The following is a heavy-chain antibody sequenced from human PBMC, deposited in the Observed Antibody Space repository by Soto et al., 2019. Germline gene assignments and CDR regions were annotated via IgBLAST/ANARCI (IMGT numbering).Heavy chain of an antibody. CDR2: IYATGTT. CDR1: GASISCFY. Sequence: SETRAPTCTVSGASISCFYWSWIRKSAGKGLEWIGRIYATGTTYYNPSLKRRVMMSVDTSKKQFSLKLRSVTAADTAVYYCVRDGKKTLRDWFDPWGQGISVTVSS. J-gene: IGHJ5*02. D-gene: IGHD1-1*01. CDR3: VRDGKKTLRDWFDP. V-gene: IGHV4-4*07.